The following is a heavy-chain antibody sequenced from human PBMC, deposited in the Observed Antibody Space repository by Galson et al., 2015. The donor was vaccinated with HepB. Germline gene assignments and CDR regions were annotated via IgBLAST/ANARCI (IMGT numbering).Heavy chain of an antibody. CDR2: INRDNTRT. Sequence: SLRLSCAASGFTFSDYHMSWIRQAPGKGLETISYINRDNTRTYYADSVKGRFTISRDSAKNSLYLQMSSVRVEDTAVYYCARDPPSRYSSGSSYYYLMDVWGKGNTVTV. J-gene: IGHJ6*03. V-gene: IGHV3-11*05. D-gene: IGHD1-26*01. CDR1: GFTFSDYH. CDR3: ARDPPSRYSSGSSYYYLMDV.